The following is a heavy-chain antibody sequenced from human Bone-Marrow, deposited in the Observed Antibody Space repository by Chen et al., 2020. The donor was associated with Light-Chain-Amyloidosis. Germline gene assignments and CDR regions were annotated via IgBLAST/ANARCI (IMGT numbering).Heavy chain of an antibody. Sequence: QLQLQESGPGLVEPSQTLSLTCTVSGASIISSEYYWGWMRQAPGKGLVWIGSIFRGDITYYTSSLKSRVTLSVDTSNNHISLRVRSVTAGDTAIYYCARGPSEVEWGVVKSAFAFDFWGQGTMVTVSS. V-gene: IGHV4-39*07. D-gene: IGHD2-21*01. CDR3: ARGPSEVEWGVVKSAFAFDF. CDR2: IFRGDIT. CDR1: GASIISSEYY. J-gene: IGHJ3*01.